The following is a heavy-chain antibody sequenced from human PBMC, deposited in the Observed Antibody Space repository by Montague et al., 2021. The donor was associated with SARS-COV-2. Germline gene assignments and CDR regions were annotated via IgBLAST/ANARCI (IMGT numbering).Heavy chain of an antibody. CDR3: ARDRRTGFDWLFPDSCSYYYGMDV. V-gene: IGHV4-59*01. CDR1: GGSISSYY. Sequence: SETLSLTCTVSGGSISSYYWSWIRQPPGKGLEWIGYIYYSGSTNXNPSLKSRVTISVDTSKNQFSLKLSSVTAADTAVCYCARDRRTGFDWLFPDSCSYYYGMDVWGKGTTVTVSS. D-gene: IGHD3-9*01. J-gene: IGHJ6*04. CDR2: IYYSGST.